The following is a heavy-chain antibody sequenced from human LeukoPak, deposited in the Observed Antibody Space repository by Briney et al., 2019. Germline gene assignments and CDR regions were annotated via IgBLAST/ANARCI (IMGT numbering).Heavy chain of an antibody. J-gene: IGHJ5*02. CDR2: INHSGST. D-gene: IGHD4-23*01. Sequence: TSETLSLTCAVYGGSFSGYYWSWIRLPPGKGLEWIGEINHSGSTNYNPSLKSRVTISVDTSKNQFSLKLSSVTAADTAVYYCARDVSYGGNPWGQGTLVTVSS. CDR3: ARDVSYGGNP. CDR1: GGSFSGYY. V-gene: IGHV4-34*01.